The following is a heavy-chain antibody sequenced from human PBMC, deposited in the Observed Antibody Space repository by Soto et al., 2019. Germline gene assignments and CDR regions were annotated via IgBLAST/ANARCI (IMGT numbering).Heavy chain of an antibody. CDR2: IIPISGTA. D-gene: IGHD2-2*01. J-gene: IGHJ6*02. CDR1: GGTFSSYA. V-gene: IGHV1-69*01. Sequence: QVPLVQSGAEVKKPGSSVKVSCKASGGTFSSYAISWVRQPPGQGLEWMGGIIPISGTAKYAQKFQGRVTITADEYTSTAYMELSSLRSEDTAVYYCARSQGSSTSLEIYYYYYYGMDVWGQGTTVTVSS. CDR3: ARSQGSSTSLEIYYYYYYGMDV.